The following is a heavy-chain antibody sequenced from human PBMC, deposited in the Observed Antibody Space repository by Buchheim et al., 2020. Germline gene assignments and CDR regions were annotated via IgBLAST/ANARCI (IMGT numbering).Heavy chain of an antibody. CDR1: GFTFSSYE. D-gene: IGHD3-16*01. Sequence: EVQLVESGGGLVQPGGSLRLSCAASGFTFSSYEMNWVRQAPGKGLEWVSYISSSGSTIYYADSVKGRFTISRDNATNSLYLQMNSLRAEDTAVYYCARAQDDYVWGGSYYFDYWGQGTL. V-gene: IGHV3-48*03. CDR2: ISSSGSTI. J-gene: IGHJ4*02. CDR3: ARAQDDYVWGGSYYFDY.